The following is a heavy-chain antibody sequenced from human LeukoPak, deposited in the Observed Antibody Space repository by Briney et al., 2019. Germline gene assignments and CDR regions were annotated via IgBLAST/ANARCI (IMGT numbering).Heavy chain of an antibody. Sequence: GGSLRLSCAASEFSVGSNYMTWVRQAPGKGLEWVSLIYSGGSTYYADSVKGRFTISRDNSKNTLYLQMNSLRAEDTAVYYCAKRGKGYGDYGFDYWGQGTLVTVSS. CDR2: IYSGGST. CDR3: AKRGKGYGDYGFDY. D-gene: IGHD4-17*01. V-gene: IGHV3-66*01. CDR1: EFSVGSNY. J-gene: IGHJ4*02.